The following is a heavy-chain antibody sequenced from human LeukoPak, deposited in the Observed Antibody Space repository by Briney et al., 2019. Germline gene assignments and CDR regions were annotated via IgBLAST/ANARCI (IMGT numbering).Heavy chain of an antibody. CDR1: GYTLTELS. Sequence: ASVKVSCKVSGYTLTELSMHWVRQAPGKGLEWMGGFDPEDGETIYAQKFQGRVTMTEDTSTDTAYMELSSLRSEDTAVYYCAPTYYYDSSYAFDIWGQGTMVTASS. D-gene: IGHD3-22*01. J-gene: IGHJ3*02. CDR2: FDPEDGET. CDR3: APTYYYDSSYAFDI. V-gene: IGHV1-24*01.